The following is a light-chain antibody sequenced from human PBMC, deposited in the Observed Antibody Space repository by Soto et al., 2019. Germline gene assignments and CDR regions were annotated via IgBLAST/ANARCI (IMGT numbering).Light chain of an antibody. J-gene: IGLJ2*01. CDR1: SSNIGINY. CDR3: AAWDDNLSGV. V-gene: IGLV1-47*01. Sequence: QSVLTQPPSASGTPGQRVTISCSGSSSNIGINYVYWYQQLPGTAPKLLIYRNNQRPSGVPDRFSGSKSGTSASLAISGLRSGDEADYYCAAWDDNLSGVFGGGTKLTVL. CDR2: RNN.